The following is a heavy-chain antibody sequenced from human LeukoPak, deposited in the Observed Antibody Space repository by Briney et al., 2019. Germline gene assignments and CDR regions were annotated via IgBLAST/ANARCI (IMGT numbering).Heavy chain of an antibody. J-gene: IGHJ4*02. CDR1: GFTFSSYD. Sequence: GGFLRLSCAASGFTFSSYDMHWVRQATGKGLEWVSAIGTAGDTYYPGSVKGRFTISRENAKNSLYLQMNSLRAGDTAVYYCARAFTTMVRGVQFDYWGQETLVTVSS. D-gene: IGHD3-10*01. V-gene: IGHV3-13*01. CDR3: ARAFTTMVRGVQFDY. CDR2: IGTAGDT.